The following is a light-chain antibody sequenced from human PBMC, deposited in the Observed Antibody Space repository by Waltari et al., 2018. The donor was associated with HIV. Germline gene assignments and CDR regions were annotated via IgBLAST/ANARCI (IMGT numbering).Light chain of an antibody. J-gene: IGKJ1*01. Sequence: EIVMTQSPATLSVSPGERATLSCRASQSVSSNLAWYQQKAGQAPRLLLYGASTRATGIPARFSGSGPGTEFTLTISSLQSEDFAIYYCQQYNNWPLTWTFGQGTKVEIK. V-gene: IGKV3-15*01. CDR2: GAS. CDR1: QSVSSN. CDR3: QQYNNWPLTWT.